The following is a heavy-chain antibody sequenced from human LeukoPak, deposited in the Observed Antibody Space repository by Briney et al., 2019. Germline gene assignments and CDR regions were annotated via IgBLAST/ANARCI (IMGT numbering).Heavy chain of an antibody. CDR2: IYYSGST. Sequence: SETLSLTCTVSGGSISSSSYYWGWIRQPPGKGLEWIGSIYYSGSTYYNPSLKSRVTISVDTSKNQFSLKLSSVTAADTAVYYCARRGGVYSDYWGQGTLVTVSS. CDR1: GGSISSSSYY. V-gene: IGHV4-39*01. J-gene: IGHJ4*02. D-gene: IGHD6-13*01. CDR3: ARRGGVYSDY.